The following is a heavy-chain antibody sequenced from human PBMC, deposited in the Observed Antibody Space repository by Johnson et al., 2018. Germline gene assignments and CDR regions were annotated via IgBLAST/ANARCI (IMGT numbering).Heavy chain of an antibody. V-gene: IGHV3-21*01. J-gene: IGHJ3*02. Sequence: VQLVESGGGLVKPGGSLRLSCAASGFTFSSYSMNWVRQAPGKGLEWVSSISSSSSYIYYADSVKGRFTISRDNAKNSLYLQMNSLRAEDTAVYYCSGYDCGRGAFDIWGQGTMVTVSS. CDR2: ISSSSSYI. CDR3: SGYDCGRGAFDI. D-gene: IGHD5-12*01. CDR1: GFTFSSYS.